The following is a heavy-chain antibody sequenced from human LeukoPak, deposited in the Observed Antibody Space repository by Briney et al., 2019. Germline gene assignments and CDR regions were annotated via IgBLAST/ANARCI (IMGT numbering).Heavy chain of an antibody. V-gene: IGHV4-31*03. CDR2: IYYSGST. CDR3: ARHLRSSWNYYYYYGMDV. J-gene: IGHJ6*02. CDR1: GGSISSGGYY. D-gene: IGHD3-10*02. Sequence: SQTLSLTCTVSGGSISSGGYYWSWIRQHPGKGLEWIGYIYYSGSTYYNPSLKSRVTISVDTSKNQFSLRLSSVTAADTAVYYCARHLRSSWNYYYYYGMDVWGQGTTVTVSS.